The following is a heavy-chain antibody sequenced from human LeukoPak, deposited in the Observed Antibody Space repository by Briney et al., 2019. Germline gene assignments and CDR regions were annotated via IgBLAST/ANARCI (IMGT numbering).Heavy chain of an antibody. Sequence: PGGSLRLSCAASGFTVRSYDMHWVRQVAGKGLEWVSAISTASNPHYAASVQGRFTIFRANAENSLYLQMNSLSAEDTAVYYCARELGIEAYWYFDLWGRGTLVTVSS. CDR2: ISTASNP. CDR3: ARELGIEAYWYFDL. V-gene: IGHV3-13*05. J-gene: IGHJ2*01. CDR1: GFTVRSYD. D-gene: IGHD7-27*01.